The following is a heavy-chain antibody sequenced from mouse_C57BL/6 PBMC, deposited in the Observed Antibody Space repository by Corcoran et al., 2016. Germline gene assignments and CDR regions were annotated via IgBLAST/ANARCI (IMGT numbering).Heavy chain of an antibody. CDR2: INPNNGGT. V-gene: IGHV1-26*01. Sequence: EVQLQQSGPELVKPGASVKISCKASGYTFTDYYMNWVKQSHGKSLEWIGDINPNNGGTSYNQKFKGKATLTVDKSSSTAYMELRSLTSEDSAVYYCARWADYYGSSWFAYWGQGTLVTVSA. J-gene: IGHJ3*01. D-gene: IGHD1-1*01. CDR1: GYTFTDYY. CDR3: ARWADYYGSSWFAY.